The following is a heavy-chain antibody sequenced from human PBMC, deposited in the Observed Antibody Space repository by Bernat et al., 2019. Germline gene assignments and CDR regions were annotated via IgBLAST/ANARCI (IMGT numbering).Heavy chain of an antibody. Sequence: VQLVESGGGVVQPGRSLRLSCAASGFTFSSYGMHWVRQAPGKGLEWVAVISYDGSNKYYADSVKGRFTISRDNSKNTLYLQMNSLRAEDTAVYYCAKPKEPYYDILTGYYFWGQGTLVTVSS. J-gene: IGHJ4*02. D-gene: IGHD3-9*01. CDR1: GFTFSSYG. CDR3: AKPKEPYYDILTGYYF. V-gene: IGHV3-30*18. CDR2: ISYDGSNK.